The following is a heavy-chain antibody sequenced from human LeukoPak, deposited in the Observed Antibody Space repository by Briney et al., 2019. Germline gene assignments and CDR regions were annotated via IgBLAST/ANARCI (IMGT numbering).Heavy chain of an antibody. CDR1: GFTFSSYA. CDR2: ISYDGSDK. V-gene: IGHV3-30*04. Sequence: GGSLRLSCAASGFTFSSYAMYWVRQAPGKGLEWVAVISYDGSDKFYADSVKGRFTISRDSSKNTLYLQMNSLRPEDTAVHYCARARTTINDYWGQGTLVTVSS. D-gene: IGHD1-7*01. CDR3: ARARTTINDY. J-gene: IGHJ4*02.